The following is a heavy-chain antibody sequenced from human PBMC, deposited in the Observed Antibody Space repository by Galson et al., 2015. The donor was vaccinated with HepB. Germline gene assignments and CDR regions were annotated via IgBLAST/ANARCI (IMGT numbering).Heavy chain of an antibody. Sequence: SETLSLTCTVSGGSISSSSYYWGWIRQPPGKGLEWIGSIYYSGSTYYNPSLKSRVTISVDTSKNQFSLKLSSVTAADTAVYYCVRPVVGLRDSSGYFLSWGQGTLVTVSS. V-gene: IGHV4-39*01. J-gene: IGHJ5*02. CDR1: GGSISSSSYY. D-gene: IGHD3-22*01. CDR3: VRPVVGLRDSSGYFLS. CDR2: IYYSGST.